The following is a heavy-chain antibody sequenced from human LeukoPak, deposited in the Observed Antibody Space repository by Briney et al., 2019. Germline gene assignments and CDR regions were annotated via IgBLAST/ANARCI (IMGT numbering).Heavy chain of an antibody. Sequence: SETLSLTCTVSGGSISSHYWSWIRQPPGKGLEWIGYIYYSGSTNYNPSLKSRVTISVDTSKNQSSLKLSSVTAADTAVYYCARVPLDCSSTSCYTFDYWGQGTLVTVSS. V-gene: IGHV4-59*11. J-gene: IGHJ4*02. D-gene: IGHD2-2*02. CDR1: GGSISSHY. CDR2: IYYSGST. CDR3: ARVPLDCSSTSCYTFDY.